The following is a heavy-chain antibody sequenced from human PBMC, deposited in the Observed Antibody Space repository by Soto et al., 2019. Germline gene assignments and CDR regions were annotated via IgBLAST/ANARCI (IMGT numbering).Heavy chain of an antibody. J-gene: IGHJ4*02. CDR2: INVYNGKT. CDR1: GYTCTNYG. CDR3: ARGPDPTYFDY. Sequence: QVQLVQSGGEVAKPGASVKVYCKASGYTCTNYGINWLRQAPGIGLVWMGWINVYNGKTNYAQKFQARVTMTTDTSTTSVYMVLLSLRSDDTAVYYCARGPDPTYFDYLGPGTLVIFSS. V-gene: IGHV1-18*01.